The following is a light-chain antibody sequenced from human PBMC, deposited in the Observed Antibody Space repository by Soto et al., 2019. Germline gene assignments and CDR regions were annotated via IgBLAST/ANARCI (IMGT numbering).Light chain of an antibody. J-gene: IGLJ1*01. CDR3: CSYADNYAYV. V-gene: IGLV2-11*01. CDR1: NSDVGRYNF. Sequence: QSALTQPRSVSGSPGQSVTISCTGTNSDVGRYNFVSWYQHHPGKAPKLIPYNVTERPSGVPDRFSGSRSGNTASLTISGLQAEDEADYSCCSYADNYAYVFGTGTKVTVL. CDR2: NVT.